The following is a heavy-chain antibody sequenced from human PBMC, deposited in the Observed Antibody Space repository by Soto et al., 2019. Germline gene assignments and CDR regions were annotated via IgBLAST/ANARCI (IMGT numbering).Heavy chain of an antibody. V-gene: IGHV3-64*01. CDR2: ISSNGGST. CDR3: AREAWYYYGSGSYYTPLYYFDY. CDR1: GFTFSSYA. D-gene: IGHD3-10*01. J-gene: IGHJ4*02. Sequence: EVQLVESGGGLVQPGGSLRLSCAASGFTFSSYAMHWVRQAPGKGLEYVSAISSNGGSTYYANSVKGRFTISRDNSKNTLYLQMGSLRAEDMAVYYGAREAWYYYGSGSYYTPLYYFDYWGQGTLVTVSS.